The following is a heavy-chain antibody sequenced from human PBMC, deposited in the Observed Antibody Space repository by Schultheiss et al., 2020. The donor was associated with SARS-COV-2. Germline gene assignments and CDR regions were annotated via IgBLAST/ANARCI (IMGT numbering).Heavy chain of an antibody. V-gene: IGHV4-61*10. CDR2: VNRIGST. D-gene: IGHD1-1*01. Sequence: SETLSLTCTVSGGSISSGSYYWSWIRQPAGKGLEWIGDVNRIGSTNYNPSLKSRVTMSVDTSKNQFSLKLSSVTAADTAVYYCASTRYYFDYWGQGTLVTVSS. CDR3: ASTRYYFDY. CDR1: GGSISSGSYY. J-gene: IGHJ4*02.